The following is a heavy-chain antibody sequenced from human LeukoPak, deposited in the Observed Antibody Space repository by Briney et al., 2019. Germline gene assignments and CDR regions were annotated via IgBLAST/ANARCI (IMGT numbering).Heavy chain of an antibody. V-gene: IGHV1-69*13. J-gene: IGHJ4*02. CDR3: ARDHGTGYFDY. Sequence: ASVKVSCKASGGTFSSYAISWVRQAPGQGLEWMGGIIPIFGTANYAQKFQGRVTITADESTSTAYMELRSLRSDDTAVYYCARDHGTGYFDYWGQGTLVTVSS. D-gene: IGHD3-10*01. CDR1: GGTFSSYA. CDR2: IIPIFGTA.